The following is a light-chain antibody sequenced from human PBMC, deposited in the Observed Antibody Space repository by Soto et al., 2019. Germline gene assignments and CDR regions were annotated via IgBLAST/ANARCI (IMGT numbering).Light chain of an antibody. CDR1: NIGGKN. V-gene: IGLV3-9*01. J-gene: IGLJ1*01. CDR2: RDY. Sequence: SYELTQPLSVSVALGQTATITCGGNNIGGKNAHWYQQKPGQAPVLVIYRDYNRPSGIPERFSGSNSGHTATLTISRVQPGDEADYYCQVWDNRGYVFGTGTKVTVL. CDR3: QVWDNRGYV.